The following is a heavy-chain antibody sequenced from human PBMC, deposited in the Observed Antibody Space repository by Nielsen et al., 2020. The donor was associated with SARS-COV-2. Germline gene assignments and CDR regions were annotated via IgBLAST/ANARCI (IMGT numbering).Heavy chain of an antibody. Sequence: GESLKISCAASGFSFNSYSMNWVRQAPGKGLEWVSYISSSSSTIQYSESVKGRFTISRDNAKNSLYLQMNSLRAEDTALYYCAKGPYSYGYESDYWGQGTLVTVSS. J-gene: IGHJ4*02. CDR1: GFSFNSYS. CDR3: AKGPYSYGYESDY. D-gene: IGHD5-18*01. CDR2: ISSSSSTI. V-gene: IGHV3-48*04.